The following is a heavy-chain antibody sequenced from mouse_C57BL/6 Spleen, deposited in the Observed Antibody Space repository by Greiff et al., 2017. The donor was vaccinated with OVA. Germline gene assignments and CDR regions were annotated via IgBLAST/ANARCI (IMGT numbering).Heavy chain of an antibody. Sequence: QVQLQQPGAELVKPGASVKLSCKASGYTFTSYWMHWVKQRPGRGLEWIGRIDPNSGGTKYNEKFKSKATLTVDKPSRTAYMPLSRLTSEDSEVYYCERGGSYDVYPYAMDSWGQGTSVPVSP. CDR2: IDPNSGGT. V-gene: IGHV1-72*01. J-gene: IGHJ4*01. CDR3: ERGGSYDVYPYAMDS. D-gene: IGHD2-3*01. CDR1: GYTFTSYW.